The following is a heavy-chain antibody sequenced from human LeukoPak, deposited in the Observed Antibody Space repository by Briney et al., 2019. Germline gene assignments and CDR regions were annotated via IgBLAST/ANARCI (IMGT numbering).Heavy chain of an antibody. CDR1: GGSISSGSYY. CDR2: IYTSGST. J-gene: IGHJ4*02. CDR3: ARIPISWYYFDY. V-gene: IGHV4-61*02. Sequence: SETLSLTCTVSGGSISSGSYYWSWIRQPAGKGLEWIGRIYTSGSTNYKPSPKSRVTISIDTSKNQFSLKLSSVTAADTAVYYCARIPISWYYFDYWGQGTLVTVSS. D-gene: IGHD6-13*01.